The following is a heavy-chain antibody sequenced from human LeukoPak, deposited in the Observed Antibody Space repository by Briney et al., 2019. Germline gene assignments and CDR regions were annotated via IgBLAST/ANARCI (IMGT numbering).Heavy chain of an antibody. V-gene: IGHV3-21*01. CDR2: ISSSSSYI. D-gene: IGHD2-15*01. CDR3: AREVTYCSGGSCYHAGY. Sequence: GGSLRLSCAASGFTFSSYSMNWVRQAPGKGLEWVSSISSSSSYIYYAGSVKGRFTISRDNAKNTLYLQMNSLRAEDTAVYYCAREVTYCSGGSCYHAGYWGQGTLVTVSS. CDR1: GFTFSSYS. J-gene: IGHJ4*02.